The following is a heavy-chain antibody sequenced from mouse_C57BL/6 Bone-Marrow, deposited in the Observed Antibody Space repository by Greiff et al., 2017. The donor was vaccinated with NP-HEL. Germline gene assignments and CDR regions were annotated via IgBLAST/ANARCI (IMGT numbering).Heavy chain of an antibody. Sequence: QVQLKQSGAELAKPGASVKLSCKASGYTFTSYWMHWVNQRPGQGLEWIGYINPSSGYTKYNQKFKDKATLTADKSSSTAYMQLSSLTYEDSAVYYCAREDSGSSYLYWYFDVWGTGTTVTVSS. CDR3: AREDSGSSYLYWYFDV. CDR1: GYTFTSYW. V-gene: IGHV1-7*01. CDR2: INPSSGYT. J-gene: IGHJ1*03. D-gene: IGHD1-1*01.